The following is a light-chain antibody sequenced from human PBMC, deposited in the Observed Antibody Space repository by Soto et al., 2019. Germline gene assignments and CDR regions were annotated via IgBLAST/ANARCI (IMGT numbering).Light chain of an antibody. CDR2: GAS. V-gene: IGKV3-15*01. Sequence: DIVMTQSPATLSVAPGERVTFSCRASQGVSRKLAWYQHKPGQAPRLLISGASTGATGIPARFSGSGSGTEFTLTISSLQSEDSAVYYCQHYYYWPPWTFGQGTKVNIK. CDR1: QGVSRK. CDR3: QHYYYWPPWT. J-gene: IGKJ1*01.